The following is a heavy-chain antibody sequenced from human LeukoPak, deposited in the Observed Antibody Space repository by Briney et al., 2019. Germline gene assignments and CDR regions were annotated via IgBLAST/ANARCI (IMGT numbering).Heavy chain of an antibody. CDR1: GGSISSGDYY. CDR3: ARGRGVMTTVTIVWYYFDY. J-gene: IGHJ4*02. V-gene: IGHV4-39*07. Sequence: SETLSLTCTVSGGSISSGDYYWSWIRQPPGKGLEWIGEINHSGSTNYNPSLKSRVTISVDTSKNQFSLKLSSVTAADTAVYYCARGRGVMTTVTIVWYYFDYWGQGTLVTVSS. CDR2: INHSGST. D-gene: IGHD4-17*01.